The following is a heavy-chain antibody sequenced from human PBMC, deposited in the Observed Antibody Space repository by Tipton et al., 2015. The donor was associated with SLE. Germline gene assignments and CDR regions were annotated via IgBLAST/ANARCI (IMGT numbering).Heavy chain of an antibody. D-gene: IGHD3-3*01. J-gene: IGHJ4*02. CDR1: GYSISSGYY. V-gene: IGHV4-38-2*02. CDR3: AREIGETARFDY. Sequence: TLSLTCAVSGYSISSGYYWGWIRQPPGKGLEWIGSIYHSGSTYYNPSLKSRVTISVDTSKNQFSLKLSSVTAADTAVYYCAREIGETARFDYWGQGTLVTVSS. CDR2: IYHSGST.